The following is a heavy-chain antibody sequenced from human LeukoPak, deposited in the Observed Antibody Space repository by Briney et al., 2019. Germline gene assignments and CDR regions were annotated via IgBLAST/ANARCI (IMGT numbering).Heavy chain of an antibody. CDR1: GGTFSNYA. V-gene: IGHV1-69*01. J-gene: IGHJ6*02. Sequence: ASVKVSCKASGGTFSNYAISWVRQAPGQGLEWMGGIIPIFGTANYAQKFQGRVTITADESTSTAYMELSSLRSEDTAVYYCARGPTPHTIFGVVRGYYYYYGMDVWGQGTTVTVSS. D-gene: IGHD3-3*01. CDR3: ARGPTPHTIFGVVRGYYYYYGMDV. CDR2: IIPIFGTA.